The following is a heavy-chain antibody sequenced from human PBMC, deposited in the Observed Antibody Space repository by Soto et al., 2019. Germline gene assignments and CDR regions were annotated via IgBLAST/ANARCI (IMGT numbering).Heavy chain of an antibody. J-gene: IGHJ4*02. Sequence: QVQLQESGPGLVKPSQTLSLTCTVSGGSISTGGYYWTWIRQHPGKGLEWIGYIYYSGSTYYNPSRKSRVTISVDTSKNQFSLKLSSVTAADTAVYYCARGLSVPLFDNWGQGTLVTVSS. CDR2: IYYSGST. D-gene: IGHD4-17*01. V-gene: IGHV4-31*03. CDR1: GGSISTGGYY. CDR3: ARGLSVPLFDN.